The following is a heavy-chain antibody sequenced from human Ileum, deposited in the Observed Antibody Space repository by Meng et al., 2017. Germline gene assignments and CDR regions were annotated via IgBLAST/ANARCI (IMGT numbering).Heavy chain of an antibody. CDR1: GYTFTSYA. CDR2: INTNTGNP. CDR3: ARDGSSGWYHPFWYFDL. D-gene: IGHD6-19*01. Sequence: ASVKVSCKASGYTFTSYAMNWVRQAPGQGLEWMGWINTNTGNPTYAQGFTGRFVFSLDTSVSTAYLQISSLKAEDTAVYYCARDGSSGWYHPFWYFDLWGRGTLVTVSS. V-gene: IGHV7-4-1*02. J-gene: IGHJ2*01.